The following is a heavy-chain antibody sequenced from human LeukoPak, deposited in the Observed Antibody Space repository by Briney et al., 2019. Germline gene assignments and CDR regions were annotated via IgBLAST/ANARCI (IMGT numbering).Heavy chain of an antibody. Sequence: GGSLRLSCAASGFTFSSYVMHWARQAPGKGLEWVTIIWFDGNNKYYADSVKGRFTISRDNSKNTLYLQMNSLRAEDTAVYYCARVVTTVSDNWFDPWGQGTLVTVSS. V-gene: IGHV3-33*01. CDR2: IWFDGNNK. J-gene: IGHJ5*02. CDR3: ARVVTTVSDNWFDP. CDR1: GFTFSSYV. D-gene: IGHD4-17*01.